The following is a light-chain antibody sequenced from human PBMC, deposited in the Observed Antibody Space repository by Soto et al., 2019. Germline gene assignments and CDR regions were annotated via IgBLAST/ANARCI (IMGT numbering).Light chain of an antibody. CDR3: QQYGSSLPIT. V-gene: IGKV3-20*01. Sequence: EIVLTQSPGTLSLSPGERATLSCRASQSVSRSSLAWYQQKPGQAPRLLIYGASSRATGIPDRFSGSGSGTDFTLTISRLEPEDVAVFFCQQYGSSLPITFGQGTRLEIK. CDR1: QSVSRSS. CDR2: GAS. J-gene: IGKJ5*01.